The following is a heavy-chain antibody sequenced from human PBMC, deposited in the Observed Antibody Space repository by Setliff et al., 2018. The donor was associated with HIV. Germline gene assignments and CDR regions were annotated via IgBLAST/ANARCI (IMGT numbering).Heavy chain of an antibody. V-gene: IGHV4-4*07. D-gene: IGHD5-12*01. CDR2: AYTGGST. Sequence: SETLSLTCSVSGVTISSHFWTWIRQPAGKGLEWIGRAYTGGSTNYNPSLKSRVSMSVDSSGNQFSLTLTSVTAADTAVYYCARQNSGYAPGPFDYWGQGILVTVSS. CDR3: ARQNSGYAPGPFDY. CDR1: GVTISSHF. J-gene: IGHJ4*02.